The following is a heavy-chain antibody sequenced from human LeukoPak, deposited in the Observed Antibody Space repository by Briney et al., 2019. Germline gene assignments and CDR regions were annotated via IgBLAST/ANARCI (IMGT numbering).Heavy chain of an antibody. CDR2: IKLDGSEK. Sequence: GGSLRLSCAASGFTFSSYSMNWVRQAPGKGLEWVANIKLDGSEKYYVDSVKGRFTISRDNAKNSLYLQMNSLRAEDTAVYYCARDFPYYYDTSGYYFDYWGQGTLVTVSS. D-gene: IGHD3-22*01. J-gene: IGHJ4*02. CDR1: GFTFSSYS. V-gene: IGHV3-7*01. CDR3: ARDFPYYYDTSGYYFDY.